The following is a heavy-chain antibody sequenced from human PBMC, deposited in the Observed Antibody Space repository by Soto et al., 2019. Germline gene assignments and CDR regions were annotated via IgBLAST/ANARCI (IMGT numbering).Heavy chain of an antibody. V-gene: IGHV3-48*02. CDR2: ISSSGTI. CDR1: GFMFSSHD. CDR3: ARDRTYTSDYFHFFDH. D-gene: IGHD4-17*01. J-gene: IGHJ4*02. Sequence: EVHLVESGGSLIQPGGSLRLSCEASGFMFSSHDMNWVRQAPGKGLEWVAYISSSGTIQYADSVKGRFTISRDDAKNLLHLQMNSLRDEDTAVYYCARDRTYTSDYFHFFDHWGQGTLVTVS.